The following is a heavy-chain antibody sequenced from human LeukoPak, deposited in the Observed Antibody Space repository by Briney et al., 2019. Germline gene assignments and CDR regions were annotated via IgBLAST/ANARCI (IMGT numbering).Heavy chain of an antibody. CDR3: ARQPDYGDYVSLDY. Sequence: GGPLRLSCAASGFTFSSSWMHWVRQAPGKGLVWVSRINSDGSSTNYADSVKGRFTISRDNAKNTLYLQMNSLRAEDTAVYYCARQPDYGDYVSLDYWGLGTLVTVSS. V-gene: IGHV3-74*01. J-gene: IGHJ4*02. CDR1: GFTFSSSW. CDR2: INSDGSST. D-gene: IGHD4-17*01.